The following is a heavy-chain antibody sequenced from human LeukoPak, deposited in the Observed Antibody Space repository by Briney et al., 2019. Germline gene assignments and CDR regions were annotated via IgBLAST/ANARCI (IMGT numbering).Heavy chain of an antibody. Sequence: GGSLRLSCAASGFTFSDYYMTWIRQAPGKGLEWFSYISNSGSTIHYADSVKGRFTISRDNAKNSLYLQMNSLRAEDTAVYYCARVAYSRSFDYWGQGTLVTVSS. V-gene: IGHV3-11*04. CDR3: ARVAYSRSFDY. CDR2: ISNSGSTI. J-gene: IGHJ4*02. CDR1: GFTFSDYY. D-gene: IGHD6-13*01.